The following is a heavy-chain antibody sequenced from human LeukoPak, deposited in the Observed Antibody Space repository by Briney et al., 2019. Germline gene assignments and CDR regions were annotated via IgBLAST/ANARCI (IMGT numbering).Heavy chain of an antibody. J-gene: IGHJ4*02. D-gene: IGHD3-10*01. CDR1: GFTFSSYG. V-gene: IGHV1-3*03. CDR3: ARAPNYYGSARYYFDY. CDR2: INAGNGNT. Sequence: PGGSLRLSCAASGFTFSSYGMHWVRQAPGQRLEWMGWINAGNGNTKYSQEFQGRVTITRDTSASTAYMELSSLRSEDTAVYYCARAPNYYGSARYYFDYWGQGTQVTVSS.